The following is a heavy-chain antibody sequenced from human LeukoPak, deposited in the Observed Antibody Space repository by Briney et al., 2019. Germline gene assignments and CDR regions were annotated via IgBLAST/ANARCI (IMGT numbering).Heavy chain of an antibody. D-gene: IGHD3-10*01. J-gene: IGHJ3*02. Sequence: PSETLSLTCAVYGGSFSGYYWSWIRQPPGKGLEWIGEINHSGSTNYNPSLKSRVTISVDTSKNQFSLKLSSVTAADTAVYYCARDRVGAAYYYGSGGHAFDIWGQGTMVTVSS. CDR1: GGSFSGYY. CDR3: ARDRVGAAYYYGSGGHAFDI. CDR2: INHSGST. V-gene: IGHV4-34*01.